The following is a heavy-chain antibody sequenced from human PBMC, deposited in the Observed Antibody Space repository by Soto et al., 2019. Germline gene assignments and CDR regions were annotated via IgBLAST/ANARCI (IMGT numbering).Heavy chain of an antibody. V-gene: IGHV4-59*08. J-gene: IGHJ3*02. CDR2: IYYSGST. CDR3: ERLGSESYI. D-gene: IGHD6-25*01. CDR1: GGTISSYY. Sequence: SETLSLTCTVSGGTISSYYWSWIRQPPGKGLEWIGYIYYSGSTNYNPSLKSRVTISVDTSKNQFSLKLSSVTAADTAVYYCERLGSESYIWCQGTMVTVSS.